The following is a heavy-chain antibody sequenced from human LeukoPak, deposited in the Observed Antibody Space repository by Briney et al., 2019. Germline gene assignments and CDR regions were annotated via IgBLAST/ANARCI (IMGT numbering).Heavy chain of an antibody. CDR3: AKDQIPLRLWYYFDY. V-gene: IGHV3-23*01. D-gene: IGHD5-18*01. CDR1: GLTFSSYA. Sequence: GGSLRLSCAASGLTFSSYAMSWVRQAPGKGLEWVSAISGSGGSTYYADSVKGRFTISRDNSKNTLYLQMNSLRAEDTAVYYCAKDQIPLRLWYYFDYWGQGTLVTVSS. CDR2: ISGSGGST. J-gene: IGHJ4*02.